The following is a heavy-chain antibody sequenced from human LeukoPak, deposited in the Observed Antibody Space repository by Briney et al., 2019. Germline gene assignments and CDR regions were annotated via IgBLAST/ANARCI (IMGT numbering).Heavy chain of an antibody. J-gene: IGHJ4*02. CDR2: INPNSGGT. CDR1: VYTFTGYY. CDR3: ARPNHAISIAADRTLDY. D-gene: IGHD6-13*01. Sequence: ASVNVSCKSSVYTFTGYYMHWVRQAPGQGLGWMGWINPNSGGTNYAQKFQGRVTMTRDTSISTAYMELSRLRSDDTAVYYCARPNHAISIAADRTLDYWGQGTLVTVSS. V-gene: IGHV1-2*02.